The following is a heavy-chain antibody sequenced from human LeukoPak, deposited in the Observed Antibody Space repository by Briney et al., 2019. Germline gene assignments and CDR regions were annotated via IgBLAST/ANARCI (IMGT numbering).Heavy chain of an antibody. CDR1: GYTFTGYG. V-gene: IGHV1-18*01. Sequence: ASVKVSCKASGYTFTGYGISWVRQAPGQGLEWMGWISVYNGNTNYTQKLQGRVTMTTDTSTSTAYMELRSLRSDDTAVYYCARDVMVRGVIRALGYWGQGTLVTVSS. J-gene: IGHJ4*02. D-gene: IGHD3-10*01. CDR2: ISVYNGNT. CDR3: ARDVMVRGVIRALGY.